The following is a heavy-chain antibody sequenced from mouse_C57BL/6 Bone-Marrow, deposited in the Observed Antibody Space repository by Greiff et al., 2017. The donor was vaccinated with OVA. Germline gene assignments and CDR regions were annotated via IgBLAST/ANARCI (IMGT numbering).Heavy chain of an antibody. CDR3: ARGFWYFDV. V-gene: IGHV2-2*01. J-gene: IGHJ1*03. Sequence: VMLVESGPGLVQPSQSLSITCTVSGFSLTSYGVHWVRQSPGKGLEWLGVIWSGGSTDYNAAFISRLSISKDNSKSQVFFKMHSLQAADTAIYYCARGFWYFDVWGTGTTVTVSS. CDR2: IWSGGST. CDR1: GFSLTSYG.